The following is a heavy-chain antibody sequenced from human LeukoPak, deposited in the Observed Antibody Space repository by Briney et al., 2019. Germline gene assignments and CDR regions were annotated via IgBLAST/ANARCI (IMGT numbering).Heavy chain of an antibody. V-gene: IGHV4-34*01. CDR1: GGSFSGYY. Sequence: SSETLSLTCAVYGGSFSGYYWSWIRQPPGKGLEWIGEINHSGSTNYNPSLKSRVTISVDTSKNQFSLRLTSVTAADTAVYYCARQTGSGLFILPGGQGTLVTVSS. CDR3: ARQTGSGLFILP. CDR2: INHSGST. J-gene: IGHJ4*02. D-gene: IGHD3/OR15-3a*01.